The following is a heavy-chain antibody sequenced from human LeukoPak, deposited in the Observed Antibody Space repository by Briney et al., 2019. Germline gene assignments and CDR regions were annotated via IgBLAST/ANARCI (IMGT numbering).Heavy chain of an antibody. CDR1: GRSISSYY. CDR2: IYYSGYT. J-gene: IGHJ3*02. CDR3: ARGHKAFDI. Sequence: SETLSLTCTVSGRSISSYYWSWIRQPPGKGLEYIGYIYYSGYTNYNPSPKSRVTISVYTSKNQFSLQLSSVTAADTAVYYCARGHKAFDIWGQGTMVTVSS. V-gene: IGHV4-59*01.